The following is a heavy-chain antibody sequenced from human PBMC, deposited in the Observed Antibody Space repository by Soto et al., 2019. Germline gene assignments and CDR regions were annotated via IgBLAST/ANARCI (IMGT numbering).Heavy chain of an antibody. V-gene: IGHV4-39*01. CDR1: GGSISSSSSY. CDR2: IYYLGNT. Sequence: PSETLSLTCTVSGGSISSSSSYWGWIRQPPGKGLEWVGSIYYLGNTYYNPSLGGRVSTSVDKSKNQFSLKLNSVTAADTAVFFFAGLFPYVSSGYDINSLCQGALVTVSS. J-gene: IGHJ5*01. CDR3: AGLFPYVSSGYDINS. D-gene: IGHD3-22*01.